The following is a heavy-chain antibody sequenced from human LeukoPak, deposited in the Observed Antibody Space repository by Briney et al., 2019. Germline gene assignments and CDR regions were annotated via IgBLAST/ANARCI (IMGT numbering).Heavy chain of an antibody. D-gene: IGHD5-12*01. CDR3: ARSACGYDA. Sequence: GGSLRLSCAASGFPFSGYWMHWVRQAPGKGLVWVSRIDDDGAGTTYADSVKGRFTISRDNAKNTLYLQMNSLRVEDTAVYYCARSACGYDAWGQGTLVTVSS. CDR2: IDDDGAGT. J-gene: IGHJ5*02. CDR1: GFPFSGYW. V-gene: IGHV3-74*01.